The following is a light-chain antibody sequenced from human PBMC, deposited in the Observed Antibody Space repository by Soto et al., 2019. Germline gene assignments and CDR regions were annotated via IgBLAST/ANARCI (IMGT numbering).Light chain of an antibody. CDR1: QSVSGD. J-gene: IGKJ1*01. CDR3: QQYNDWPRT. CDR2: GAS. Sequence: EVAMTQSPATLSVSPGERATLSCRASQSVSGDLAWYQQKPGQAPRLLIYGASTRAAGIPARFSGRGSGTEFILTISSLQSEDFAVYFCQQYNDWPRTFGQGTTVEIK. V-gene: IGKV3-15*01.